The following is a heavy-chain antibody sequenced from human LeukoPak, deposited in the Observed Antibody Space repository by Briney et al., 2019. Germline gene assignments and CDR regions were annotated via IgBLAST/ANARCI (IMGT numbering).Heavy chain of an antibody. D-gene: IGHD3-3*01. V-gene: IGHV4-59*01. J-gene: IGHJ5*02. CDR2: IYYSGST. CDR3: ARSPLQFLEWPTPYWFDP. Sequence: SETLSLTCTVAGGSISSYYCSWIRQHPGKGLEWIGYIYYSGSTNYNHSLKGRVTISVDTSKNQFSLKLSSVTAADTAVYYCARSPLQFLEWPTPYWFDPWGQGTLVAVSS. CDR1: GGSISSYY.